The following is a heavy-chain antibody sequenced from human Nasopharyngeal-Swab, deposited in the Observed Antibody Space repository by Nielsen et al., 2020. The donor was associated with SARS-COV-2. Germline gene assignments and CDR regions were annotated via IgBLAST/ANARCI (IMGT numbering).Heavy chain of an antibody. J-gene: IGHJ3*02. CDR2: ISWNSGST. CDR3: AKIDGYNYLYAFDI. CDR1: GFTFDDYA. D-gene: IGHD5-24*01. V-gene: IGHV3-9*01. Sequence: SLKISCAASGFTFDDYAMHWVRQAPGKGLEWVSGISWNSGSTGYAASVTGRFTISRDNAKNSLYLQMNSLRAEDTALYYCAKIDGYNYLYAFDIWGQGTMVTVSS.